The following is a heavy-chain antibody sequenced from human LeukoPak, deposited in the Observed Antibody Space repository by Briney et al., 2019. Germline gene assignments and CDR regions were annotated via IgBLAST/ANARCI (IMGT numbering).Heavy chain of an antibody. CDR1: GYTFTGYG. CDR3: ARAFNARQQLDI. V-gene: IGHV1-18*01. D-gene: IGHD6-13*01. Sequence: ASVKVSCKASGYTFTGYGISWVRQAPGQGLEWMGWISAYNGNTNYAQKLQGRVTMTTDTSTSTAYMELRSLRSDDTAVYYCARAFNARQQLDIWGQGTLVTVSS. CDR2: ISAYNGNT. J-gene: IGHJ4*02.